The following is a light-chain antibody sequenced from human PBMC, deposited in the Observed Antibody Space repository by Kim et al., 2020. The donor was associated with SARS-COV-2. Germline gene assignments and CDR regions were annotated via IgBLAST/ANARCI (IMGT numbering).Light chain of an antibody. J-gene: IGKJ4*01. Sequence: EIVLTQSPGKLSLSPGERATLSCRASQSVGSNYLAWYQQKPGQAPRLLIYGASSRATGIPDRFSGSGSGTDFTLTISRLEPEDFAVYSCQQYANSPLTFGGGTKVDIK. V-gene: IGKV3-20*01. CDR1: QSVGSNY. CDR3: QQYANSPLT. CDR2: GAS.